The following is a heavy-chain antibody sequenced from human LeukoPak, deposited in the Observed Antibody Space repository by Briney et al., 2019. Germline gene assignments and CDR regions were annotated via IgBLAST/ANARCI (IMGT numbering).Heavy chain of an antibody. D-gene: IGHD3-10*01. CDR3: ARDRSTYATSGIDY. CDR1: GYTFTSYA. J-gene: IGHJ4*02. V-gene: IGHV7-4-1*02. Sequence: ASVKVSCKASGYTFTSYAMNWVRQAPGQGLEWMGWINTNTGNPTYAQGFTGRFVFSLDTSVSTAYLQISSLKAEDTAIYYCARDRSTYATSGIDYWGQGTLVTVSS. CDR2: INTNTGNP.